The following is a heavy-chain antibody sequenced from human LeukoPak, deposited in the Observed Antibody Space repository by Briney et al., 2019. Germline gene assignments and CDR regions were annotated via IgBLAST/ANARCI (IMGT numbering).Heavy chain of an antibody. CDR1: GFTFSSYA. J-gene: IGHJ5*02. Sequence: GGSLRLSCAASGFTFSSYAMSWVRQAPGEGLEWVSAISGSGGSTYYADSVKGRFTISRDNSKNTLYLQMNSLRAEDTAVYYCAKDPGYCSSPSCYHWFDPWGQGTLVTVSS. D-gene: IGHD2-2*01. CDR2: ISGSGGST. V-gene: IGHV3-23*01. CDR3: AKDPGYCSSPSCYHWFDP.